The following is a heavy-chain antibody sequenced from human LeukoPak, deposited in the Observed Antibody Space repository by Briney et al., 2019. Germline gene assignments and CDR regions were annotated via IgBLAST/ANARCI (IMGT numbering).Heavy chain of an antibody. Sequence: GGSLRLSCAASGFTFSSYSMNWVRQAPGKGLEWVSSISSSSSYIYYADSVKGRFTISSDNAKNSLYLQMNSLRAEDTAVYYCARRDSSSWPFDYWGQGTLVTVSS. J-gene: IGHJ4*02. CDR3: ARRDSSSWPFDY. CDR2: ISSSSSYI. CDR1: GFTFSSYS. V-gene: IGHV3-21*01. D-gene: IGHD6-13*01.